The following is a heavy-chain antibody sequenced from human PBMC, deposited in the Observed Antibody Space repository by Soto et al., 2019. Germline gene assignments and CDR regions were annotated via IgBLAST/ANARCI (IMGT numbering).Heavy chain of an antibody. CDR1: GGTFSSYA. J-gene: IGHJ4*02. V-gene: IGHV1-69*01. CDR3: ARLNHTARQRAVGDINVV. CDR2: IIPIFGTA. D-gene: IGHD6-19*01. Sequence: QVQLVQSGAEVKKPGSSVKVSCKASGGTFSSYAISWVRQAPGQGLEWMGGIIPIFGTANYAQKFQGRVTITADESTSTAYMELSGLGSEDTAVYYCARLNHTARQRAVGDINVVWGQGPLVTVSS.